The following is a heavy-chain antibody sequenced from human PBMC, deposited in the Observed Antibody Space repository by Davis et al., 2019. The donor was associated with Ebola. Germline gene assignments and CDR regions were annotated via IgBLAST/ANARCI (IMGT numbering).Heavy chain of an antibody. CDR1: GFTVSTHS. D-gene: IGHD2/OR15-2a*01. CDR2: IWANGITR. Sequence: GESLKISCAASGFTVSTHSMHWVRQAPGKGLEWVAGIWANGITRNYIDSGKGRFTISRDISKNIVYLEMNSLRADDTAMYYCARDLSYFALDVCGQGTTVTVSS. CDR3: ARDLSYFALDV. J-gene: IGHJ6*02. V-gene: IGHV3-33*01.